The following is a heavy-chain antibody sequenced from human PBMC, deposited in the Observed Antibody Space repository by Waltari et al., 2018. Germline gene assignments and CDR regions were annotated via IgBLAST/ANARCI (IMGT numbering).Heavy chain of an antibody. CDR2: IQRSGRT. V-gene: IGHV4-4*02. CDR1: GESMSSGDW. J-gene: IGHJ4*02. CDR3: ARDRGRGIYLDS. Sequence: QMQMQESGPGLVKPSGTLSVTCTVSGESMSSGDWWSWVRQSPEKGLEWIGQIQRSGRTNYNPSFDSRVSISIDPSSNQFSLRMTSTTAADTAVYYCARDRGRGIYLDSWGRGTLVTVSA. D-gene: IGHD2-15*01.